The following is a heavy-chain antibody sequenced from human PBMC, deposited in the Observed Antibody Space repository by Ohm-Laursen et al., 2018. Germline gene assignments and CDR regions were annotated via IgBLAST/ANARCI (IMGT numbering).Heavy chain of an antibody. CDR1: GFTFSSYS. V-gene: IGHV3-53*01. CDR3: ARTPGPYCTSADCYTLDS. D-gene: IGHD2-2*02. J-gene: IGHJ4*02. CDR2: IYSGGNT. Sequence: SLRPSCAASGFTFSSYSMNWVRQAPGTGLEWVSVIYSGGNTYYADSVKVRFTISRDNSQNMLYLQMNSLRAEDTAVYHCARTPGPYCTSADCYTLDSWGQGTLVTVSS.